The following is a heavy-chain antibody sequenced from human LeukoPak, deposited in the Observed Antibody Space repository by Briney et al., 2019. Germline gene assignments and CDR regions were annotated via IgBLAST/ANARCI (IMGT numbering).Heavy chain of an antibody. CDR3: ARDEYYYDSSTAFDY. J-gene: IGHJ4*02. CDR2: ISSSGSTI. V-gene: IGHV3-11*04. CDR1: GFTFSDYY. D-gene: IGHD3-22*01. Sequence: PVGSLRLSCAASGFTFSDYYMSWIRQAPGKGLEWVSYISSSGSTIYYADSVKGRFTISRDNAKNSLYLQMNSLRAEDTAVYYCARDEYYYDSSTAFDYWGQGTLVTVSS.